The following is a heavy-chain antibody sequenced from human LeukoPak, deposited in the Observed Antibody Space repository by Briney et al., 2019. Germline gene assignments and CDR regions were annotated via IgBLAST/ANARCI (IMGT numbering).Heavy chain of an antibody. V-gene: IGHV3-15*01. CDR1: GFTFSNAW. Sequence: GGSLRLSCAASGFTFSNAWMSWVRQAPGKGLEWVGRIKSKPDGGTTDYAAPVKGRFTISRDDSKNTLYLQMNSLKTEDTAVYYCATRIPFDYWGQGTLVTVSS. CDR2: IKSKPDGGTT. CDR3: ATRIPFDY. J-gene: IGHJ4*02.